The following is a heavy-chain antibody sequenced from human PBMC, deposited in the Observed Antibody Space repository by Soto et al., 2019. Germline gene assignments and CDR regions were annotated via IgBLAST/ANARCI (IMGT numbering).Heavy chain of an antibody. V-gene: IGHV3-53*02. D-gene: IGHD2-8*01. CDR3: ARERDGHNPNWFDL. Sequence: EVQVVETGGGLIQPGGSLRLSCAVSGFTVSSNYMSWVRQPPGKGPEWVSDIYSGGSTYYADSVKGRFTISRDNSKNTLYLQMNSLSAEATAVYYCARERDGHNPNWFDLWGQGTLVTVSS. CDR1: GFTVSSNY. J-gene: IGHJ5*02. CDR2: IYSGGST.